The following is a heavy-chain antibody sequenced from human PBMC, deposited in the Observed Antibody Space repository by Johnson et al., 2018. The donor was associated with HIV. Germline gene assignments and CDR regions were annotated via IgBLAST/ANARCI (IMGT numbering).Heavy chain of an antibody. D-gene: IGHD4-23*01. V-gene: IGHV3-30*14. CDR1: GFTFSSYA. CDR2: ISYDGSDK. J-gene: IGHJ3*02. CDR3: ARWGVVTPHAFDI. Sequence: HVQLVESGGGVVQPGRSLRLSCAASGFTFSSYAMHWVRQAPAKGLEWVAVISYDGSDKYYADSVKGRFTISRDNSKNTLYLQMNSLRAEDTAVYYCARWGVVTPHAFDIWGQGTMLTVSS.